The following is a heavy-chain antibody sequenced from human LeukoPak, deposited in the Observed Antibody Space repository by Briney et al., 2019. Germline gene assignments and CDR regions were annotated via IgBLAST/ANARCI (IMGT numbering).Heavy chain of an antibody. D-gene: IGHD3-10*01. V-gene: IGHV3-49*04. CDR2: IRSKAYGGTT. CDR3: TSSRYPINYYGSGSSDY. J-gene: IGHJ4*02. Sequence: SGGSLRLSCTASGFTFGDYAMSWVRQAPGKGLEWVGFIRSKAYGGTTEYAASVKGRFTISRDDSKSIAYLQMNSLKTEDAAVYYCTSSRYPINYYGSGSSDYWGQGTLVTVSS. CDR1: GFTFGDYA.